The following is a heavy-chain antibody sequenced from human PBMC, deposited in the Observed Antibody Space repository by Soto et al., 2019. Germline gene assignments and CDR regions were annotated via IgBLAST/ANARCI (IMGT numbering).Heavy chain of an antibody. J-gene: IGHJ6*02. D-gene: IGHD2-2*01. CDR2: IYPDDSDT. Sequence: GDSLKLCWKCSGYSFFGYWIAWVRHMPGKGLEWMGTIYPDDSDTRYSPSFEGQVYISAEKSISTAYLQWSSLKASDTAIYYCARQGSTGAMYYYGMDVWGQGTTVNVSS. V-gene: IGHV5-51*01. CDR1: GYSFFGYW. CDR3: ARQGSTGAMYYYGMDV.